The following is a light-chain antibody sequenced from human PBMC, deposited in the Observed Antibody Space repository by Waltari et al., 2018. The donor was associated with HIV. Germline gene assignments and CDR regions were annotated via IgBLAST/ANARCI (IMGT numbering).Light chain of an antibody. J-gene: IGLJ2*01. CDR1: SSDVGSYNL. CDR2: EVT. CDR3: SSYGGSANLL. V-gene: IGLV2-23*02. Sequence: QSALTQPASVSGSPGQSITISCTGTSSDVGSYNLVSWYQQHPGKAPKLMLYEVTKRPSGVSNRFSGSKSGNTASLTISGLQAEDEADYYCSSYGGSANLLFGGGTKLTVL.